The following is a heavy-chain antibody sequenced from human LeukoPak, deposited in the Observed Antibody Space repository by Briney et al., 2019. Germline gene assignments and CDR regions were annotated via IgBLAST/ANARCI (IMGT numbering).Heavy chain of an antibody. CDR1: GFTFSSYC. V-gene: IGHV3-7*01. Sequence: SGGSLRLSCAASGFTFSSYCMSWARQAPGKGLEWVANIKQDGSEKYYVDSLKGRFTISRDNAKNSLHLQMNSLRAEDTAVYYCARDAYGGSFSGHWGQGTLVTVSS. CDR3: ARDAYGGSFSGH. D-gene: IGHD1-26*01. CDR2: IKQDGSEK. J-gene: IGHJ4*02.